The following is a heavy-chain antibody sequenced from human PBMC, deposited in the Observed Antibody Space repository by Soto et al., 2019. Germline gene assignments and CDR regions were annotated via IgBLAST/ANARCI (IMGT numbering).Heavy chain of an antibody. CDR3: ARGGYSGYAR. CDR1: GGSFSGYY. Sequence: QVQLQQWGAGLLKPSETLSLTCAVYGGSFSGYYWSWIRQPPGKGLEWIGEINHSGSTNYNPSLKGRVTISVDTSKNKFALKLSAVTAADTAVYYCARGGYSGYARWGQGTLVTVSS. V-gene: IGHV4-34*01. J-gene: IGHJ4*02. D-gene: IGHD5-12*01. CDR2: INHSGST.